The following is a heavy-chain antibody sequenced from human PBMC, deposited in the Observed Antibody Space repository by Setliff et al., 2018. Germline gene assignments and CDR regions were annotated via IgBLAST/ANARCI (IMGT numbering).Heavy chain of an antibody. CDR3: ARMSGFQYMDV. Sequence: SETLSLTCTVSGDSISSRRNYWGWFRQPAGKGLEWIGQIYTSWSTNYNPSLKGRATLSIDASKRQFSLKLTSVTAADTAVYYCARMSGFQYMDVWGKGTTVTVSS. V-gene: IGHV4-61*09. CDR1: GDSISSRRNY. J-gene: IGHJ6*03. D-gene: IGHD3-3*01. CDR2: IYTSWST.